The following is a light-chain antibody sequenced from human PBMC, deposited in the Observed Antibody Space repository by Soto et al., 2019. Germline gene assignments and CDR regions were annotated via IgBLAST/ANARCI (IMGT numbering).Light chain of an antibody. CDR3: QNYNGAPWT. J-gene: IGKJ1*01. V-gene: IGKV1-27*01. Sequence: DIQMTQSPSSLSASVGDRVTITCRASQELSNYLAWYQQKPGKVPKLLIYAASTLHSGVPSRFSGSGSGTDLTLTISGLQPDDVANYYCQNYNGAPWTFGQGTKVEIE. CDR2: AAS. CDR1: QELSNY.